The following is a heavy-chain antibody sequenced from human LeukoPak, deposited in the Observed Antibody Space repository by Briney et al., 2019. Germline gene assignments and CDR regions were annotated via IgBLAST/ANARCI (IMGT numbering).Heavy chain of an antibody. CDR1: GFTFSGYA. CDR2: IIGGGGGST. J-gene: IGHJ4*02. V-gene: IGHV3-23*01. Sequence: GGSLRLSCAASGFTFSGYAMSWVRQAPGKGLEWVSTIIGGGGGSTYYADSVKGRFTISRDNSKNTLYLQMNSLRAEDTAVYYCAKDSRKQSYYFDYWGQGTLVTVSS. D-gene: IGHD1-14*01. CDR3: AKDSRKQSYYFDY.